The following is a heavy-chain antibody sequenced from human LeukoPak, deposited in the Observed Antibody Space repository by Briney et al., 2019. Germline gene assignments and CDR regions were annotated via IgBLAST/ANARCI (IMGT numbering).Heavy chain of an antibody. Sequence: SETLSLTCAVYGGSFSGYYWSWIRQPPGKGLEWIGEINHSGSTNYNPSLKSRVTISVDTSKNQFSLKLSSVTAADTAMYFCARDGNFYNFHYWGQGTLVTVSS. D-gene: IGHD3-3*01. CDR1: GGSFSGYY. J-gene: IGHJ4*02. CDR2: INHSGST. CDR3: ARDGNFYNFHY. V-gene: IGHV4-34*01.